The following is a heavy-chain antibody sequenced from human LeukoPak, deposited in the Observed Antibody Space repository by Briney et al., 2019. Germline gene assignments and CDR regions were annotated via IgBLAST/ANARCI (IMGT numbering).Heavy chain of an antibody. V-gene: IGHV1-69*05. CDR2: IIPIFGTA. Sequence: ASVKVSCXASGGTFSSYVISWVRQAPGQGLEWMGGIIPIFGTANYAQKFQGRVTITTDESTSTAYMELSSLRSEDTAVYYCARGHCSSTSCYEGLDWFDPWGQGTLVTVSS. D-gene: IGHD2-2*01. CDR3: ARGHCSSTSCYEGLDWFDP. J-gene: IGHJ5*02. CDR1: GGTFSSYV.